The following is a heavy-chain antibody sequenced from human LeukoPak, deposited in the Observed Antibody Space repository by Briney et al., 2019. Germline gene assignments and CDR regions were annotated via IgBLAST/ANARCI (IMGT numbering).Heavy chain of an antibody. CDR1: GASISSSRYY. D-gene: IGHD1-7*01. Sequence: SETLSLTCSVSGASISSSRYYWGWIRQPPGKGLEWIGNIYYIGSTYYNPSLKSRVTISVDTSKNQFSLKLSSVTAADTAVYYCAGLFELHHYYYYYMDVWGKGTTVTVSS. V-gene: IGHV4-39*07. CDR3: AGLFELHHYYYYYMDV. J-gene: IGHJ6*03. CDR2: IYYIGST.